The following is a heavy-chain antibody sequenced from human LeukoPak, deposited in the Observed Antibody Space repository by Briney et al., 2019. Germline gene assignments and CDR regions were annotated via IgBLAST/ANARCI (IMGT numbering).Heavy chain of an antibody. D-gene: IGHD6-13*01. CDR2: MNPNSGNT. V-gene: IGHV1-8*01. CDR1: GYTFTSYD. J-gene: IGHJ4*02. Sequence: ASVKVSCTASGYTFTSYDINWVRQATGQGLEWMGWMNPNSGNTGYAQKFQGRVTMTRNTSISTAYMELSSLRSEDTAVYYCARAYSSAIDYWGQGTLVTVSS. CDR3: ARAYSSAIDY.